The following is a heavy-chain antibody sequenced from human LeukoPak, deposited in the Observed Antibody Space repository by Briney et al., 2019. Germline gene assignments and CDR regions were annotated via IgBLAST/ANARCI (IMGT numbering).Heavy chain of an antibody. CDR1: GGSISSFY. J-gene: IGHJ6*02. CDR2: IYYSGST. Sequence: PSETLSLTCTVSGGSISSFYWSWIRQPPGKGLEWIGYIYYSGSTNYNPSLKSRVTISVDTSKNQLSLKVSSVTAADTAVYYCARPVAGYYYGMDVWGQGTTVTVSS. D-gene: IGHD6-19*01. CDR3: ARPVAGYYYGMDV. V-gene: IGHV4-59*01.